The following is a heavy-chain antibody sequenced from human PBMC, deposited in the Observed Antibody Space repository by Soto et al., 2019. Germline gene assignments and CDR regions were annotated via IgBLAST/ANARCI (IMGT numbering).Heavy chain of an antibody. Sequence: EVQLVESGGGLVQPGRSLRLSCAASGFTFDDYAMHWVRQAPGKGLEWVSGISWNSGSIGYADSVKGRFTISRDNAKNSLYLQMNSLRAEDTALYYCATGDSRGWSYYFDYWGQGTLVTVSS. CDR2: ISWNSGSI. J-gene: IGHJ4*02. D-gene: IGHD6-19*01. CDR1: GFTFDDYA. V-gene: IGHV3-9*01. CDR3: ATGDSRGWSYYFDY.